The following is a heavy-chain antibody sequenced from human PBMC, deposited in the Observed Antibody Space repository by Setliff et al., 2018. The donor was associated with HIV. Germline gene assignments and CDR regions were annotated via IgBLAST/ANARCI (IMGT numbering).Heavy chain of an antibody. V-gene: IGHV4-61*09. J-gene: IGHJ6*03. CDR3: AREKGRKDWNSGPYFNYMDV. CDR2: IYTSGIT. CDR1: GASITSGSYY. D-gene: IGHD1-7*01. Sequence: LSLTCSVSGASITSGSYYWSWIRQHSEKGLEWIGHIYTSGITNYNPSLKSRVTISLDTSRNHFSLKLSSVTAADTAVYYCAREKGRKDWNSGPYFNYMDVWGKGTTVTVSS.